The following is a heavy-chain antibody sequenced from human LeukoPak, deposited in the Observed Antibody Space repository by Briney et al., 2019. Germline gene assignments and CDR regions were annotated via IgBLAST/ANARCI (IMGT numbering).Heavy chain of an antibody. CDR1: GLTFVVYA. V-gene: IGHV3-9*01. CDR3: AKDLRSGRAYYFDY. J-gene: IGHJ4*02. D-gene: IGHD3-3*01. CDR2: ISWNSGSI. Sequence: GGSLRLSGAASGLTFVVYAMHWFGKAPGRGLEGVSGISWNSGSIGYADSVKGRFTISRDNAKNSLYLQMNSLRAEDTALYYCAKDLRSGRAYYFDYWGQGTLVTVSS.